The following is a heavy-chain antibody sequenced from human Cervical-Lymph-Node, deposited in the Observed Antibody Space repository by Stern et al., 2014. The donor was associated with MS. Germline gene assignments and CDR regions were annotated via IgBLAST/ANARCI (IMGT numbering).Heavy chain of an antibody. CDR3: ARQYSSSYYYYGMDV. D-gene: IGHD6-6*01. CDR1: GGSISSSSYY. J-gene: IGHJ6*02. V-gene: IGHV4-39*01. CDR2: IYYSGTP. Sequence: QVQLQESGTGLVKPSETLSLTCTVSGGSISSSSYYWGWIRQPPGKGLEWIGSIYYSGTPYYNPPLKSRVTISVAPPKTQFSLKLSSVTAADTAVYYCARQYSSSYYYYGMDVWGQGTTVTVSS.